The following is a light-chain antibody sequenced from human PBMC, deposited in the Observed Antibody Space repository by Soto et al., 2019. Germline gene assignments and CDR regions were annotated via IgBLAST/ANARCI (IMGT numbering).Light chain of an antibody. CDR1: QSVSSY. CDR2: DAS. V-gene: IGKV3-11*01. CDR3: QQRSNWLLT. J-gene: IGKJ4*01. Sequence: EIVLTQSPATLSLSPGERATLSCRASQSVSSYLGWYQQKPGQAPRLLIYDASNRATGIPARFSGSWSGTYFTLTSSSLEPEDLSVYYCQQRSNWLLTFGGGTKVEIK.